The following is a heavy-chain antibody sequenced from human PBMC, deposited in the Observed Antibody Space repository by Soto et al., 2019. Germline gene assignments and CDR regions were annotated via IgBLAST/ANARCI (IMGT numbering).Heavy chain of an antibody. CDR3: ARLGGDYSDAFDI. Sequence: QVQLQQWGAGLLKPSETLSLTCAVYGGSCSGYYWSWIRQPPGKGLEWIGEINHSGSTNYNPSLKSRVTISVDTSKNQFSLKLSSVTAADTAVYYCARLGGDYSDAFDIWGQGTMVTVSS. D-gene: IGHD4-17*01. V-gene: IGHV4-34*01. CDR1: GGSCSGYY. CDR2: INHSGST. J-gene: IGHJ3*02.